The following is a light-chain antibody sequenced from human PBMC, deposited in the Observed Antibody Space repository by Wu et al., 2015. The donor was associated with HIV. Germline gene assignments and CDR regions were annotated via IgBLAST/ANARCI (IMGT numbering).Light chain of an antibody. CDR2: GTS. Sequence: IQLTQSPSSLSASIGDRVTITCRASQDITNSLGWYQQKPGRAPRLLIYGTSILQSWAPSRFSGRGSGTNFTLAISSLQAEDFATYYCQQLNSNLWTFGQGTKVEVK. V-gene: IGKV1-9*01. CDR1: QDITNS. CDR3: QQLNSNLWT. J-gene: IGKJ1*01.